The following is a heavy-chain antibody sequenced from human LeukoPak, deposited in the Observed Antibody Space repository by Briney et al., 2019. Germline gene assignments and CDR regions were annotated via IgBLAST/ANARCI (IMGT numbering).Heavy chain of an antibody. V-gene: IGHV4-61*02. CDR3: ARSDIVVVPAAIPPHYYYYGMDV. CDR1: GGSISSGSYY. D-gene: IGHD2-2*01. Sequence: SQTLSLTCTVSGGSISSGSYYWSWMRQPAGKGLEWIGRIYTSGSTNYNPSLKSRVTISVDTSKNQFSLKLSSVTAADTAVYYCARSDIVVVPAAIPPHYYYYGMDVWGQGTTVTVSS. CDR2: IYTSGST. J-gene: IGHJ6*02.